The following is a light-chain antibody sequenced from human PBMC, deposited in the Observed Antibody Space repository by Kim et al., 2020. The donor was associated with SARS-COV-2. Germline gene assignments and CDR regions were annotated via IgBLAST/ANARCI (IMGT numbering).Light chain of an antibody. V-gene: IGKV1-39*01. CDR3: QQSHTAPLLT. J-gene: IGKJ4*01. CDR2: AAS. CDR1: QNINSY. Sequence: DIQMTQSPSSLAASLGDRVTITCRASQNINSYLNWYQQKPGKAPKLLIYAASTLQGGVPSRFSGSGSGTDFTLTINSLQTEDFATYYCQQSHTAPLLTFGGGTKVDIK.